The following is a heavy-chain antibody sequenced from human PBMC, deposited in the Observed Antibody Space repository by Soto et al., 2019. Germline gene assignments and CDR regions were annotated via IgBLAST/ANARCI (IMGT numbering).Heavy chain of an antibody. CDR3: ARDRVGRRITMVRGVIIAVRGFDP. CDR2: INPSGGST. V-gene: IGHV1-46*01. CDR1: GYTFTSYY. J-gene: IGHJ5*02. Sequence: QVQLVQSGAEVKKPGASVKVSCKASGYTFTSYYMHWVRQAPGQGLEWMGIINPSGGSTSYAQKCRGRVTMTRDTSTTTVYMELSSLRSENTAVYYCARDRVGRRITMVRGVIIAVRGFDPWGQGTLVTVSS. D-gene: IGHD3-10*01.